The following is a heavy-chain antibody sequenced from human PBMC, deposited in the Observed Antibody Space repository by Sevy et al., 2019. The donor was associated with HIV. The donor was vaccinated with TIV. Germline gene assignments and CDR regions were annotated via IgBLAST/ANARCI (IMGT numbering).Heavy chain of an antibody. J-gene: IGHJ4*02. V-gene: IGHV1-18*04. CDR3: ARGVGLTYYDILTGYYPHDY. CDR2: ISAYHGNT. D-gene: IGHD3-9*01. CDR1: GYTFTSYG. Sequence: ASVKVSCKASGYTFTSYGISWVRQAPGQGLEWMGWISAYHGNTNYAQKLQGRVTMTTDTSTSTAYMELRSLRSDDTAVYYCARGVGLTYYDILTGYYPHDYWGQGTLVTVSS.